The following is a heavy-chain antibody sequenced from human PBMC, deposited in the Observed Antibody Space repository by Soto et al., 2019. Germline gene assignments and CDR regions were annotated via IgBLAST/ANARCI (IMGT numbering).Heavy chain of an antibody. Sequence: SETLSLTCTVSGGSVTSGTYYWSWIRQPPGKGLEGIGYIFYSGSTNYHPSLKSRVTISVDTSKNLDTSKNQFSLKLSSVTAADTAVYYCARVPVEMTSIGDYYSYGMDVWGQGTTVTVSS. D-gene: IGHD2-21*02. J-gene: IGHJ6*02. CDR2: IFYSGST. CDR3: ARVPVEMTSIGDYYSYGMDV. V-gene: IGHV4-61*01. CDR1: GGSVTSGTYY.